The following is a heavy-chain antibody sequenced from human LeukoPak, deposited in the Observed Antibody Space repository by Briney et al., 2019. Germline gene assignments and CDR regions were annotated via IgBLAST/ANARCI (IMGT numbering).Heavy chain of an antibody. V-gene: IGHV3-30-3*01. CDR3: ARGVGIVVVITTQPGAFDI. Sequence: GGSLRLSCAASGFTFSNFAMHWVRQAPGKGLEWVAVISYDGSNKYYAGSVKGRFTISRDNSKNTLYLQMNSLRAEDTAVYYCARGVGIVVVITTQPGAFDIWGQGTMVTVSS. CDR2: ISYDGSNK. D-gene: IGHD3-22*01. CDR1: GFTFSNFA. J-gene: IGHJ3*02.